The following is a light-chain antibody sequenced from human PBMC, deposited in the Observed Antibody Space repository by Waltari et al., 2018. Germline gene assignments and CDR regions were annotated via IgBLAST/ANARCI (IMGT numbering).Light chain of an antibody. J-gene: IGLJ2*01. CDR2: YDV. V-gene: IGLV1-36*01. CDR1: SSNIGNNV. Sequence: QSVLTQPPSVSEAPWKRVTISCSGSSSNIGNNVVNWFQQLPGKSPKLLIYYDVRRPSGVADRFSGSKSGTSASLASSGLQSEDESDYYCATWDDSLNGVVFGGGTKLTVL. CDR3: ATWDDSLNGVV.